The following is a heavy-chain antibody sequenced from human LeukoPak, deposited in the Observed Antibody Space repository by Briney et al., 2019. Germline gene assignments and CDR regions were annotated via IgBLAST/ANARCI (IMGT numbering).Heavy chain of an antibody. J-gene: IGHJ4*02. V-gene: IGHV3-30*03. CDR1: GFTFSSYG. CDR2: ISYDGSNK. Sequence: PGGSLRLSCAASGFTFSSYGMHWVRQAPGKGLEWVAVISYDGSNKYYADSVKGRFTISRDNAKNSLYLQMNSLRAEDTAVYYCARDSGDRTVDYWGQGTLVTVSS. CDR3: ARDSGDRTVDY. D-gene: IGHD3-10*01.